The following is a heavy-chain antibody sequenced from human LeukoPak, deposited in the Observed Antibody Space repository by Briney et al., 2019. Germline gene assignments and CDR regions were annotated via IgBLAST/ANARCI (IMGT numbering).Heavy chain of an antibody. D-gene: IGHD3-3*01. CDR2: IYYSGST. CDR1: GGSISSYY. V-gene: IGHV4-59*01. J-gene: IGHJ4*02. Sequence: SETLSLTCTVSGGSISSYYWSWIRQPPGKGLEWIGYIYYSGSTNYNPSLKSRVTISVDTSKNQFSLKLSSVTAADTAVYYCARDSHDFWGGYHLQWGQGTLVTVSS. CDR3: ARDSHDFWGGYHLQ.